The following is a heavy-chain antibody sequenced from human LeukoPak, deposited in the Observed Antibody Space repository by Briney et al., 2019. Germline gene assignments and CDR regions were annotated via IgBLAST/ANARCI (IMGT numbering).Heavy chain of an antibody. CDR1: GDSIRSYY. J-gene: IGHJ4*02. CDR3: ASTTYYYDSSGYYLLDY. Sequence: SETLSLICTVSGDSIRSYYWSWIRQPAGKGLEWIGRIYTSGSTNYNPSLQNRVTMSVDTSKNQFSLKLSSVTAADTAVYYCASTTYYYDSSGYYLLDYWGQGTLVTVSS. CDR2: IYTSGST. V-gene: IGHV4-4*07. D-gene: IGHD3-22*01.